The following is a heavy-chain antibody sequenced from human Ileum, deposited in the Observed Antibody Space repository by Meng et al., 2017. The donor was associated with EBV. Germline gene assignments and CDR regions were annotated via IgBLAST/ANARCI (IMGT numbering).Heavy chain of an antibody. CDR2: ISSTGSTT. D-gene: IGHD6-13*01. CDR1: GFTFSNYY. Sequence: QVPLVASGGGLVKPGWSLRLSCAASGFTFSNYYLNWIRQAPGKGLEWVSFISSTGSTTYYADSVKGRFTVSRDNAKNSLFLQMHSLRAEDTAVYYCVYSSSFHWGQGTLVTVSS. J-gene: IGHJ4*02. CDR3: VYSSSFH. V-gene: IGHV3-11*01.